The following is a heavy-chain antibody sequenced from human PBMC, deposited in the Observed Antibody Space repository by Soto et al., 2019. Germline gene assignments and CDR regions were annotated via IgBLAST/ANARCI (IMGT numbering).Heavy chain of an antibody. Sequence: TGESLKISCKGSGYSFASHWVAWVRQMPEKGLEWIGTIYPGDSDTKYSSAFRGHVTISADTSVSTAYLQWRSLEATDSAIYYCARYSGSYWHYLDFWGQGTLVTV. J-gene: IGHJ4*02. CDR2: IYPGDSDT. CDR1: GYSFASHW. CDR3: ARYSGSYWHYLDF. V-gene: IGHV5-51*01. D-gene: IGHD1-26*01.